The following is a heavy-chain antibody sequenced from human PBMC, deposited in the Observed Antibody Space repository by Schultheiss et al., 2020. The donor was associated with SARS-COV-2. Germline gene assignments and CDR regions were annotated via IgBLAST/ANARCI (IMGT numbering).Heavy chain of an antibody. J-gene: IGHJ6*02. Sequence: GESLKISCAASGFTFSSYGMHWVRQATGKGLEWVSAISGSGGSTYYADSVKGRFTISRDNSKNTLYLQMNSLRAEDTAVYYCAREVAITMVRGVRNYYYGMDVWGQGTTVTVSS. CDR1: GFTFSSYG. D-gene: IGHD3-10*01. V-gene: IGHV3-23*01. CDR2: ISGSGGST. CDR3: AREVAITMVRGVRNYYYGMDV.